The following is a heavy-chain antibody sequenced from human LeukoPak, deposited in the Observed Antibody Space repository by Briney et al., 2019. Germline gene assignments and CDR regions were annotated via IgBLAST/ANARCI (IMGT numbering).Heavy chain of an antibody. CDR3: ASPLNYGDSIFDC. CDR2: IYYSGST. J-gene: IGHJ4*02. D-gene: IGHD4-17*01. Sequence: PSETLSLTCTVSGGSISSNNYYWGWIRQPPGKGLEWIGSIYYSGSTYYNPSLKSRVTISVDTSKNQFSLKLSSVTAADTAVYYCASPLNYGDSIFDCWGQGTLVTVSS. CDR1: GGSISSNNYY. V-gene: IGHV4-39*07.